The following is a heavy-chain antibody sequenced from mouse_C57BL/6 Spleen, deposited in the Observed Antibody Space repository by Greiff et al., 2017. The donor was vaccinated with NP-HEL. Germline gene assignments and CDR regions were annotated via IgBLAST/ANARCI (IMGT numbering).Heavy chain of an antibody. V-gene: IGHV5-17*01. D-gene: IGHD1-1*01. J-gene: IGHJ2*01. CDR2: ISSGSSTI. CDR1: GFTFSDYG. Sequence: EVQLQESGGGLVKPGGSLKLSCAASGFTFSDYGMHWVRQAPEKGLEWVAYISSGSSTIYYADTVKGRFTISRDNAKNTLFLQMTSLRSEDTAMYYCARGFITTVVAVDYWGQGTTLTVSS. CDR3: ARGFITTVVAVDY.